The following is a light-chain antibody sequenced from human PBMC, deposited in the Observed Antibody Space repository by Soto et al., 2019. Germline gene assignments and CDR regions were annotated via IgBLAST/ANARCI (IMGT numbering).Light chain of an antibody. CDR1: QGISSY. Sequence: DIQLTQSPSFLSASVGERVTITCRASQGISSYLAWYQQKPGKAPKLLIYAASTLQSGVPSRFSGSGSGTEFTLIISSLQPEDFATYYCQQLNSYPPDFGQGTRLEIK. V-gene: IGKV1-9*01. J-gene: IGKJ5*01. CDR2: AAS. CDR3: QQLNSYPPD.